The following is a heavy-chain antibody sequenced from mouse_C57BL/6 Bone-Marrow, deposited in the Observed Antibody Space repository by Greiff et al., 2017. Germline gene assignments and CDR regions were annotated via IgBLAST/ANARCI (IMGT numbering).Heavy chain of an antibody. J-gene: IGHJ3*01. CDR2: IDTSDSET. CDR3: ASGGYSTLAY. D-gene: IGHD2-5*01. Sequence: QVQLQQPGAELVRPGSSVKLSCKASGYTFTSYWMHWVKQRPIQGLEWIGNIDTSDSETHYNQKFKDKATLTVDKSSSTAYMQLSSLTSEDSAVYYCASGGYSTLAYWGQGTLVTVSA. CDR1: GYTFTSYW. V-gene: IGHV1-52*01.